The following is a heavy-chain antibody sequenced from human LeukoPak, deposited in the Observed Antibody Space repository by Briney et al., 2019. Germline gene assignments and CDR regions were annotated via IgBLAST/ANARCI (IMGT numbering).Heavy chain of an antibody. V-gene: IGHV4-39*07. Sequence: KTSETLSLTCTVSGGSISSSSYYWGWIRQPPGKGLEWIGSIYYSGSTYYNPSLKSRVTISVDTSKNQFSLKLSSVTAADTAVYYCASGVYPPRFDYWGQGTLVTVSS. CDR2: IYYSGST. CDR3: ASGVYPPRFDY. CDR1: GGSISSSSYY. D-gene: IGHD3-3*01. J-gene: IGHJ4*02.